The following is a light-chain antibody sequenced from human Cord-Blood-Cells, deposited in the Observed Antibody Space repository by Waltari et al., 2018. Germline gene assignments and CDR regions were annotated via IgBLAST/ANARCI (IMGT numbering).Light chain of an antibody. CDR2: EVS. CDR1: SSDVGGYNY. V-gene: IGLV2-8*01. J-gene: IGLJ1*01. Sequence: QSALTQPPHASGPPGQSVTISCTGTSSDVGGYNYVSWYQQHPGKAPKLMIYEVSKRPSGVPDRFSGSKSGNTASLTVSGLQAEDEADYYCSSYAGSNNVFGTGTKVTVL. CDR3: SSYAGSNNV.